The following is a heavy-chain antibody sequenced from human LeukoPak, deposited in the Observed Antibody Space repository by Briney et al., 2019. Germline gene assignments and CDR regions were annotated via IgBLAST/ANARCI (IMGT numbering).Heavy chain of an antibody. CDR3: ARDPAKFWSGHDY. CDR2: ISYDGSNK. J-gene: IGHJ4*02. Sequence: PGRSLRLSCAASGFTFSSYAMHWVRQAPGQGLEWVAVISYDGSNKYYADSVKGRFTISRDNSKNTLYVQMNSLRAEDTAVYYCARDPAKFWSGHDYWGQGTLVTVSS. V-gene: IGHV3-30*04. CDR1: GFTFSSYA. D-gene: IGHD3-3*01.